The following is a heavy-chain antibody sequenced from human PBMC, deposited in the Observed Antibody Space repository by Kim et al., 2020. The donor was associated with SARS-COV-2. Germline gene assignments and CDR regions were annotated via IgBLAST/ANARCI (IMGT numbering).Heavy chain of an antibody. Sequence: GGSLRLSCAASGFTFSSYGMHWVRQAPGKGLEWVAVISYDGSNKYYADSVKGRFTISRDNSKNTLYLQMNSLRAEDTAVYYCAKESGSGSYYAWTYYYYCMDVWGQGTTVTVSS. CDR2: ISYDGSNK. J-gene: IGHJ6*02. V-gene: IGHV3-30*18. D-gene: IGHD3-10*01. CDR3: AKESGSGSYYAWTYYYYCMDV. CDR1: GFTFSSYG.